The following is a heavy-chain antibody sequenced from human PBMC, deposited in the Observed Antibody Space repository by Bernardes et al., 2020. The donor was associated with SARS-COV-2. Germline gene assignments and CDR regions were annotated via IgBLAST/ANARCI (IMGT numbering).Heavy chain of an antibody. J-gene: IGHJ2*01. V-gene: IGHV3-48*02. D-gene: IGHD5-12*01. Sequence: GGSLRLSCAASGFSLSTYSMNWVRQAPGKGLEWVSRISSSSSTIYYADSVKGRFTISRDNAKNSLYLQVNSLRDEDTAVYYCATDAPSQWLPRDWYFDLWGRGTLVIVSS. CDR1: GFSLSTYS. CDR2: ISSSSSTI. CDR3: ATDAPSQWLPRDWYFDL.